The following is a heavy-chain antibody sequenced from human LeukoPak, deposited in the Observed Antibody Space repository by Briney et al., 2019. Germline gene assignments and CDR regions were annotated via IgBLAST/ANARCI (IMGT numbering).Heavy chain of an antibody. CDR3: AKSSASGGSYGLDY. CDR2: ISYDGSNK. CDR1: GFTFSSYG. D-gene: IGHD2-15*01. Sequence: PGRSLRLSCAASGFTFSSYGMHWVRQAPGKGLEWVAVISYDGSNKYYADSVKGRFTISRDNSENTLYLQMNSLRAEDTAVYYCAKSSASGGSYGLDYWGQGTLVTVSS. V-gene: IGHV3-30*18. J-gene: IGHJ4*02.